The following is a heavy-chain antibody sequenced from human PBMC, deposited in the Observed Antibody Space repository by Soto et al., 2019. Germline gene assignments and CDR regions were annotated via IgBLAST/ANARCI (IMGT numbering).Heavy chain of an antibody. CDR3: ARGWSSSWYLDYYGMDV. J-gene: IGHJ6*02. Sequence: PGGSLRLSCAASGFTFISYGMHWVRQAPGKGLEWVAVIWYDGSNKYYADSVKGRFTISRDNSKNTLYLQMNSLRAEDTAVYYCARGWSSSWYLDYYGMDVWGQGTTVTVSS. CDR1: GFTFISYG. CDR2: IWYDGSNK. D-gene: IGHD6-13*01. V-gene: IGHV3-33*01.